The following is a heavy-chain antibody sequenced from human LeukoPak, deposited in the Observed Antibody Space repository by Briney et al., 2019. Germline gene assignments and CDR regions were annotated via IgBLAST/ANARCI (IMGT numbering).Heavy chain of an antibody. CDR1: GFTFSSYG. J-gene: IGHJ6*02. CDR2: IWYDGSNK. V-gene: IGHV3-33*01. Sequence: GGSLRLSCAASGFTFSSYGMHWVRQAPGKGLEWVAVIWYDGSNKYYADSVKGRFTISRDNSKNMLYLQMNSLRAEDTAVYYCARVLTGGYYYYGMDVWGQGTTVTVSS. CDR3: ARVLTGGYYYYGMDV. D-gene: IGHD3-9*01.